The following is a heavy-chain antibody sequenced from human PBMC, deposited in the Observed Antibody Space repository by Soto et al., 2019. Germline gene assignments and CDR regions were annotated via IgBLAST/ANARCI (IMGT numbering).Heavy chain of an antibody. V-gene: IGHV4-59*01. J-gene: IGHJ6*02. D-gene: IGHD6-6*01. CDR2: IYYSGST. CDR1: GGSISSYY. CDR3: ARDRGSIAARPGYYYGMDV. Sequence: KTSETLSLTCTVSGGSISSYYWSWIRQPPGKGLEWIGYIYYSGSTNYNPSLKSRVTISVDTSKNQFSLKLSSVTAADTAVYYCARDRGSIAARPGYYYGMDVWGQGTTVTVSS.